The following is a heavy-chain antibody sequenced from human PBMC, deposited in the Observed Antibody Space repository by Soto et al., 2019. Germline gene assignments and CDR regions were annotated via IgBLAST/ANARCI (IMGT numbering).Heavy chain of an antibody. V-gene: IGHV1-8*02. D-gene: IGHD3-10*01. CDR2: INPNRGNT. J-gene: IGHJ3*02. CDR3: ARADGSSHDAFDI. Sequence: QVHLVQSGAEVKKPGASVKVSCKASGYSFTGYDVHWVRQAAGHGLEWMGWINPNRGNTGHAEKFQGRLTLTRNISTSTDYLELRSLRSEDTAVYYCARADGSSHDAFDIWGQGTMVTVSS. CDR1: GYSFTGYD.